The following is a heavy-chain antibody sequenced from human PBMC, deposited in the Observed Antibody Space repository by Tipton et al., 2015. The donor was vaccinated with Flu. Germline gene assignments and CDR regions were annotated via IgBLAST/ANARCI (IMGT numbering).Heavy chain of an antibody. Sequence: TLSLTCTVSGGSISSYYWSWIRQPAGKGLEWIGRIYTSGSTNYNPSLKSRVTMSVDTSKNQSSLKLSSVTAADTAVYYCAGSLTYYYDSTAADAFDIWGQGKMVTVSS. V-gene: IGHV4-4*07. D-gene: IGHD3-22*01. CDR2: IYTSGST. CDR1: GGSISSYY. CDR3: AGSLTYYYDSTAADAFDI. J-gene: IGHJ3*02.